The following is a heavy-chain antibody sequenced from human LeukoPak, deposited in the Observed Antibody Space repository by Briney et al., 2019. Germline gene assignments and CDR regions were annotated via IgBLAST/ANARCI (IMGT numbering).Heavy chain of an antibody. CDR2: IYYSGST. J-gene: IGHJ4*02. CDR1: GGSISSSRDY. D-gene: IGHD3-22*01. Sequence: SETLSLTCTVSGGSISSSRDYWAWIRQPPGKGLEWIANIYYSGSTYYSPSLKSRVTISVDTSKNQFSLKPSSVTAADTAVYYCARDPGRGYFSMYYFDYWGQGTLVTVSS. CDR3: ARDPGRGYFSMYYFDY. V-gene: IGHV4-39*07.